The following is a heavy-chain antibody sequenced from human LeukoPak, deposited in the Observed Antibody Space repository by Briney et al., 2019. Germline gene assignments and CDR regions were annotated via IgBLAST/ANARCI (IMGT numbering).Heavy chain of an antibody. Sequence: ASVKVSCKASGYTFTGYYMHWVRQAPGQGLEWMGWINPNSGGTNYAQKFQGRVTMTRDTSTSTVYMELSSLRAEDTAVYYCARDRVVVAATRRGYNWFDPWGQGTLVTVSS. CDR2: INPNSGGT. J-gene: IGHJ5*02. CDR3: ARDRVVVAATRRGYNWFDP. D-gene: IGHD2-15*01. CDR1: GYTFTGYY. V-gene: IGHV1-2*02.